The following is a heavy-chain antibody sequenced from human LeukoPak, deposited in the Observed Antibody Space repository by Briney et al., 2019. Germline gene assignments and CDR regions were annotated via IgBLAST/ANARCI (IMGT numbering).Heavy chain of an antibody. D-gene: IGHD6-13*01. Sequence: PSETLSLTCTVSGYSISISYYWGWIRQPPGKGLEWIGSIYHSGSTYYNPSLKSRVTISVDTSKNQFSLRLSSVTAADTALYYCARVTGYMVEDYFDYWGQGTLVTVSS. J-gene: IGHJ4*02. CDR2: IYHSGST. CDR3: ARVTGYMVEDYFDY. V-gene: IGHV4-38-2*02. CDR1: GYSISISYY.